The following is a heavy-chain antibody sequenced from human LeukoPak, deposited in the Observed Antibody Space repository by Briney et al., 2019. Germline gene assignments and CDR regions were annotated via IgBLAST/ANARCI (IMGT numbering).Heavy chain of an antibody. CDR2: ITTGGPNT. V-gene: IGHV3-23*01. CDR1: GFTFSSYT. J-gene: IGHJ4*02. Sequence: GGSLRLSCTASGFTFSSYTMSWVRQAPGKGLKWVSTITTGGPNTYYADSVKGRFTVSRDDSKNTLYLQMNSLRADDTAVYYCAKDGGLWVSAHWGDSWGRGTLVTVSS. CDR3: AKDGGLWVSAHWGDS. D-gene: IGHD7-27*01.